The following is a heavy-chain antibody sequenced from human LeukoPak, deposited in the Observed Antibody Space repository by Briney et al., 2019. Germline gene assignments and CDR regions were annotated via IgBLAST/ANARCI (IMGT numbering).Heavy chain of an antibody. CDR2: INPNSGGT. CDR3: ARGGPLVLLWFGESQDY. V-gene: IGHV1-2*06. CDR1: GYTFTGYY. D-gene: IGHD3-10*01. J-gene: IGHJ4*02. Sequence: ASVKASCKASGYTFTGYYMHWVRQAPGQGLEWMGRINPNSGGTNYAQKFQGRVTMTRDTSISTAYMELSRLRSDDTAVYYCARGGPLVLLWFGESQDYWGQGTLVTVSS.